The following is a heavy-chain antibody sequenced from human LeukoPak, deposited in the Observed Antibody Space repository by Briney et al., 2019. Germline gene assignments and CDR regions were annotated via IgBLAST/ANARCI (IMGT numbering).Heavy chain of an antibody. CDR1: GGSISSYY. CDR2: IYYSGST. J-gene: IGHJ4*02. Sequence: SETLSLTCTVSGGSISSYYWSWIRQPPGKGLEWIGYIYYSGSTNYNPSLKSRVTISVDTSKNQFSLKLSSVTAADTAVYYCARRSGMYYFDYWGQGTLVTVSS. V-gene: IGHV4-59*08. CDR3: ARRSGMYYFDY. D-gene: IGHD1-26*01.